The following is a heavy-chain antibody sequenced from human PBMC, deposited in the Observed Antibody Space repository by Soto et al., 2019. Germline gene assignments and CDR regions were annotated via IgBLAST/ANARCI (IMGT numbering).Heavy chain of an antibody. CDR1: GFIFSSYG. D-gene: IGHD6-13*01. CDR3: AKMVGVSVAAAGFDL. Sequence: QVQLVESGGGVVQPGRSLRLSCVASGFIFSSYGMHWVRQAPGKGLEWVAVVWFDGSNELYADSVKGRFTISRDNSKKTLFLQMNSLRAEDTAVYYCAKMVGVSVAAAGFDLWGQGTLVTVSS. J-gene: IGHJ4*02. V-gene: IGHV3-33*06. CDR2: VWFDGSNE.